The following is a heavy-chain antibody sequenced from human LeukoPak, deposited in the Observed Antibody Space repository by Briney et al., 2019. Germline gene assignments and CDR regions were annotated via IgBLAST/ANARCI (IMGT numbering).Heavy chain of an antibody. Sequence: GGSLRLSCAASGFTFSSYAMSWVRQAPGEGLEWVSAISGSGGSTYYADSVKGRFTISRDNSKNTLYLQMNSLRAEDTAVYYCAKKRIRFLEWLRYYYYGMDVWGQGTTVTVSS. CDR1: GFTFSSYA. CDR3: AKKRIRFLEWLRYYYYGMDV. CDR2: ISGSGGST. D-gene: IGHD3-3*01. V-gene: IGHV3-23*01. J-gene: IGHJ6*02.